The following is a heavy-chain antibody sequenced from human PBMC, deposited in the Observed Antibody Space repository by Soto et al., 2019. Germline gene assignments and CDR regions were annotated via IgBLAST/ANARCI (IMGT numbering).Heavy chain of an antibody. CDR1: GVPFSGYA. J-gene: IGHJ6*04. V-gene: IGHV1-69*13. D-gene: IGHD6-19*01. CDR3: ARSLYSSGYFYYGMSH. Sequence: APVKVSGKASGVPFSGYATRWLRQAPGHGHEWMGGIIPIFGTANYAQKCQRRVKITADESTSTAYMELSRRGTENTAVDYCARSLYSSGYFYYGMSHWGKGTPVTVS. CDR2: IIPIFGTA.